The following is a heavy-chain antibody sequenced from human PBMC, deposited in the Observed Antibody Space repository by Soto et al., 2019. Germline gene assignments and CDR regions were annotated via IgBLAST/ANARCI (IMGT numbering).Heavy chain of an antibody. CDR1: GFTVATTG. CDR3: AKDWGSSGWFNWFNP. CDR2: ISHSGTSK. J-gene: IGHJ5*02. Sequence: QVQLVESGGGVVQPGESLQVACAASGFTVATTGMHWVRQAPGKGLEWVAMISHSGTSKVYIDYVQGRFTISRDNARNNLYLQMSSLRPEDTAIYYCAKDWGSSGWFNWFNPWGQGVLVTVSS. V-gene: IGHV3-30*18. D-gene: IGHD6-19*01.